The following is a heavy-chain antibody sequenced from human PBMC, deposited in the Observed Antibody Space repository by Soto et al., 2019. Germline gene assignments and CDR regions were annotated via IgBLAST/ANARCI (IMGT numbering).Heavy chain of an antibody. Sequence: LRLSCAASGFTFSSYGMHWVRQAPGKGLEWVAVISYDGSNKYYADSVKGRFTISRDNSKNTLYLQMNSLRAEDTAVYYCAKDGLMAYYYYYGMDVWGQGTTVTVSS. CDR2: ISYDGSNK. CDR1: GFTFSSYG. D-gene: IGHD6-19*01. V-gene: IGHV3-30*18. J-gene: IGHJ6*02. CDR3: AKDGLMAYYYYYGMDV.